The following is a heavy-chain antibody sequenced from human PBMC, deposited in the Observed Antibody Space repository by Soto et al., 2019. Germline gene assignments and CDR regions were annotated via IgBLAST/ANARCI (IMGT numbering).Heavy chain of an antibody. D-gene: IGHD5-12*01. CDR2: IYYSGST. CDR1: GGSISSYY. CDR3: ARGSEMATIEHYFDY. Sequence: SETLSLTCTVSGGSISSYYWSWIRQPPGKGLEWIGYIYYSGSTNYNPSLKSRVTISVDTSKNQFSLKLSSVTAADTAVYYCARGSEMATIEHYFDYWGQGTLVTVSS. J-gene: IGHJ4*02. V-gene: IGHV4-59*01.